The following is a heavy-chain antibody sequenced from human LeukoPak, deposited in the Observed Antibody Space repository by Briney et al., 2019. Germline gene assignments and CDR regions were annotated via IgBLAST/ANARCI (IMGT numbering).Heavy chain of an antibody. CDR1: GGSISSGGYY. V-gene: IGHV4-30-2*01. CDR3: ARDDYSNYDDAFDT. CDR2: IYHSGST. D-gene: IGHD4-11*01. Sequence: SQTLSLTCTVSGGSISSGGYYWSWIRQPPGKSLEWIGYIYHSGSTYYNPSLKSRVTISVDRPKNQFSLKLSSVTAADTAVYYCARDDYSNYDDAFDTWGQGTMVTVSS. J-gene: IGHJ3*02.